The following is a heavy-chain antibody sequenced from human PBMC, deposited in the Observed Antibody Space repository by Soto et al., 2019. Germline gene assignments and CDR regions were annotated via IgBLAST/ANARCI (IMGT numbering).Heavy chain of an antibody. CDR3: ARAKIPRLFDY. J-gene: IGHJ4*02. D-gene: IGHD2-21*01. V-gene: IGHV4-59*12. CDR1: GGSISSYY. Sequence: SETLSLTCTVSGGSISSYYWNWIRQPPGKGLEWIGYIYYSGSTNYNPSLKSRVTISVDTSKNQFSLKLTSVTAADTAAYYCARAKIPRLFDYWGQGTLVTVSS. CDR2: IYYSGST.